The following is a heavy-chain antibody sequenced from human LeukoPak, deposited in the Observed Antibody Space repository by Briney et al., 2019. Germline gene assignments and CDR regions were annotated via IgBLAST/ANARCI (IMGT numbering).Heavy chain of an antibody. CDR2: INQDGSGK. CDR1: GFTSSSYW. D-gene: IGHD5-24*01. J-gene: IGHJ4*02. CDR3: ARDIYRDGYRSDY. Sequence: GGSLRLSCVASGFTSSSYWMSWVRQAPGKGLEWVANINQDGSGKYYVDSVKGRFTISRDNAKNSLYLQMNSLRAEDTAVYYCARDIYRDGYRSDYWGQGTLVTVSS. V-gene: IGHV3-7*01.